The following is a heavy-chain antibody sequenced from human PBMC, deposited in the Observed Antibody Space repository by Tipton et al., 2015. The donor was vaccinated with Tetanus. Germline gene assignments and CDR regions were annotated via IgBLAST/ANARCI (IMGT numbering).Heavy chain of an antibody. CDR2: ISGSGGST. V-gene: IGHV3-23*01. D-gene: IGHD2-21*02. CDR3: AKTIVVGTAESAFEI. Sequence: SLRLSCAASGFTFSSYAMSWVRQAPGKGLEWVSAISGSGGSTYYADSVKGLFTISRDNSKNTLYLQMNSLRAEDTAVYYCAKTIVVGTAESAFEIWGQGTMVTVSS. J-gene: IGHJ3*02. CDR1: GFTFSSYA.